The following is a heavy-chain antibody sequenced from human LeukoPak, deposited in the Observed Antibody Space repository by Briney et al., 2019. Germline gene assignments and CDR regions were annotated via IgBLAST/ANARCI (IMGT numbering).Heavy chain of an antibody. D-gene: IGHD6-13*01. Sequence: SETLSLTCAVYGGSFSGYHWSWIRQTPGKGLEWIGEIDPYGGSNYNPSLKSRVTISVDTSKNQFSLKLSSVTAADTAVYYCATVGGGYSSSWPGVYYYMDVWGKGTTVTISS. CDR3: ATVGGGYSSSWPGVYYYMDV. V-gene: IGHV4-34*01. CDR2: IDPYGGS. J-gene: IGHJ6*03. CDR1: GGSFSGYH.